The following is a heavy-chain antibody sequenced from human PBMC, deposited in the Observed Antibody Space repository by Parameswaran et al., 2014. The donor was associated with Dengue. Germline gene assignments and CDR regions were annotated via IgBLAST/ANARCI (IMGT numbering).Heavy chain of an antibody. V-gene: IGHV3-7*03. J-gene: IGHJ4*02. CDR3: ARDRGPVDY. Sequence: VRQMPGKGLEWVANIKQDGSEKYYADSVKGRFTISRDNAKNSLYLQMNSLRAEDTAVYYCARDRGPVDYWGQGTLVTVSS. CDR2: IKQDGSEK.